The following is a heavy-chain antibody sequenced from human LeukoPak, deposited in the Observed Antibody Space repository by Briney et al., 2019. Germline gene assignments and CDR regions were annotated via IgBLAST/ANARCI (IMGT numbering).Heavy chain of an antibody. J-gene: IGHJ4*02. D-gene: IGHD1-26*01. CDR3: ARKPLYSGGFFDY. Sequence: SETLSLTCTVSGDSISPYYWSWVRQPPGKGLEYIGFISHRGSTDYNPSLKSRVTMSVDTSKNQFSLKLTSVTAADTAVYYCARKPLYSGGFFDYWGQGILVTVSS. CDR2: ISHRGST. CDR1: GDSISPYY. V-gene: IGHV4-59*12.